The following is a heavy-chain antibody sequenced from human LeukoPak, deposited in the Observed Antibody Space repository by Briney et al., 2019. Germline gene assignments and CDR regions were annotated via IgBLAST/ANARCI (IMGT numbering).Heavy chain of an antibody. J-gene: IGHJ4*02. V-gene: IGHV3-30-3*01. D-gene: IGHD3-22*01. CDR2: ISYDGSNK. CDR3: ARDGDSSGSYFDY. Sequence: PGGSLRLSCAASGFTFSSYAMHWVRQAPGKGLEWVAVISYDGSNKYYADSVKGQFTISRDNSKHTLYLQMNSLRAEDTAVYYCARDGDSSGSYFDYWGEGALVTHSS. CDR1: GFTFSSYA.